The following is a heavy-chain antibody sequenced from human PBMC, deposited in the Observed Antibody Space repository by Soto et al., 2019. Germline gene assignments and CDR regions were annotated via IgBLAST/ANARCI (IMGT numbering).Heavy chain of an antibody. J-gene: IGHJ3*02. V-gene: IGHV3-23*01. CDR3: AKMSDGWYGAFHI. CDR1: GFTFSIYA. CDR2: ISGSGTSA. D-gene: IGHD6-19*01. Sequence: LLESGGGLVQPGGSLRLSCAASGFTFSIYAMTWVRQAPGKGLKWVSTISGSGTSAYYADSVQGLFTFSRDNSKNTLYLQMNSLRAEDTAVYYCAKMSDGWYGAFHIWGQGTMVTVSS.